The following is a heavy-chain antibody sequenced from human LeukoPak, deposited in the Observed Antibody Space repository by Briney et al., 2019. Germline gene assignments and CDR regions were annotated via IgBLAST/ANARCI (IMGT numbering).Heavy chain of an antibody. Sequence: ASVKVSCKASGYTFTGYYMHWVRQAPGQGLEWMGWINPNSGGTNYAQKFQGWVTMTRGTSISTAYMELSRLRSDDTAVYYCARVHANGGLFDYWGQGTLVTVSS. D-gene: IGHD1-1*01. J-gene: IGHJ4*02. V-gene: IGHV1-2*04. CDR3: ARVHANGGLFDY. CDR2: INPNSGGT. CDR1: GYTFTGYY.